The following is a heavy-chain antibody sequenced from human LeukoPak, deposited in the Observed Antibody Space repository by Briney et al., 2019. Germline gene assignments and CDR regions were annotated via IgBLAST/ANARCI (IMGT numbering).Heavy chain of an antibody. Sequence: PGGSLRLSCAASGFTFDDYGMSWVRHAPGKGLEWVSGINWNGGSTGYADSVKGRFTISRDNAKNSLYLQMNSLRAEDTALYYCARVLAVTNLYYFDYWGQGTLVTVSS. CDR1: GFTFDDYG. J-gene: IGHJ4*02. CDR3: ARVLAVTNLYYFDY. V-gene: IGHV3-20*04. CDR2: INWNGGST. D-gene: IGHD3-3*02.